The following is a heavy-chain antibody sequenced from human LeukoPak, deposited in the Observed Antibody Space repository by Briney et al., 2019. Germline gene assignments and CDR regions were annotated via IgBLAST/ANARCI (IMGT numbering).Heavy chain of an antibody. CDR3: ARSLFYDSSGYPVWYFDY. J-gene: IGHJ4*02. CDR2: IIPIFGTA. V-gene: IGHV1-69*05. CDR1: GGTFSSYA. D-gene: IGHD3-22*01. Sequence: SVKVSCKASGGTFSSYAISWVLQAPGQGLEWMGGIIPIFGTANYAQKFQGRVTITTDESTSPAYMELSSLRSEDTAVYYCARSLFYDSSGYPVWYFDYWGQGTLVTVSS.